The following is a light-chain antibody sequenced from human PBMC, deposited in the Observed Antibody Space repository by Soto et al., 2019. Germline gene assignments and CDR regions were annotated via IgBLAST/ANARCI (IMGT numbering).Light chain of an antibody. V-gene: IGLV2-14*01. CDR1: SNDVGGYDY. CDR2: EVY. J-gene: IGLJ1*01. Sequence: QSALTQPASVSGSPGQSITISCTGTSNDVGGYDYVSWYQQHPGKAPKLIIFEVYNRPSGVSNRFSGSKSGNRASLTISGVQAEDGADYFCSSYTTSSTLHVFGTGTKVTVL. CDR3: SSYTTSSTLHV.